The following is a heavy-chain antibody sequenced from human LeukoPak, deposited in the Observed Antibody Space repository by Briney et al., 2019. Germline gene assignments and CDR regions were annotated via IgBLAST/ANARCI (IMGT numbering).Heavy chain of an antibody. CDR3: ARSVRWSSGYPY. CDR2: INPNSGGT. V-gene: IGHV1-2*02. CDR1: GYTFNGYY. D-gene: IGHD3-22*01. J-gene: IGHJ4*02. Sequence: ASVKVSCKASGYTFNGYYMHWVRQAPGQGLEWMGWINPNSGGTNYAQKFQGRVTMTRDTSISTAYMELSRLRSDDTAVYYCARSVRWSSGYPYWGQGTLVAVSS.